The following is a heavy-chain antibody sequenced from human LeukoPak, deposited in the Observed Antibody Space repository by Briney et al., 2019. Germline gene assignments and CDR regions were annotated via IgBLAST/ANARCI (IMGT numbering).Heavy chain of an antibody. CDR1: GLTFSDYY. CDR2: ISSSSSYT. J-gene: IGHJ4*02. CDR3: ARDQTGGSGSYTTNYFDY. D-gene: IGHD3-10*01. Sequence: PGGSLRLSCAASGLTFSDYYMSWIRQAPGKGLEWGSYISSSSSYTNYADSVEGRFTISRDNAKNSLYLQMNSLRAEDTAVYYCARDQTGGSGSYTTNYFDYWGQGTLVTVSS. V-gene: IGHV3-11*06.